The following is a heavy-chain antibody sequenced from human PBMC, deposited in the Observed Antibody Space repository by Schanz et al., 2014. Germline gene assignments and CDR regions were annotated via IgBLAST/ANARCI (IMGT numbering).Heavy chain of an antibody. Sequence: EAQLVESGGGLVQPGGSLRLSCTASGFTFSSYSMNWVRQAPRKGLEWVAAVSSRSDEIKYADSVRGRFTISRDNAKNSLFLQMNSLRPEDTAIYYCARGGPAYYFDDWGQGTLVTVSS. CDR2: VSSRSDEI. CDR3: ARGGPAYYFDD. J-gene: IGHJ4*02. V-gene: IGHV3-21*01. CDR1: GFTFSSYS.